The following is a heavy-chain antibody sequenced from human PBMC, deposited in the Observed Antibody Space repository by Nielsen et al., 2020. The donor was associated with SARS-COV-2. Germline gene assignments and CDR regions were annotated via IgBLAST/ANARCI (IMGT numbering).Heavy chain of an antibody. J-gene: IGHJ3*02. CDR1: GGSISSSSYY. CDR3: AGVLRFLEWLPLNDAFDI. CDR2: IYYSGST. D-gene: IGHD3-3*01. V-gene: IGHV4-39*01. Sequence: SETLFLTCTVSGGSISSSSYYWGWIRQPPGKGLEWIGSIYYSGSTYYNPSLKSRVTISVDTSKNQFSLKLSSVTAADTAVYYCAGVLRFLEWLPLNDAFDIWGQGTMVTVSS.